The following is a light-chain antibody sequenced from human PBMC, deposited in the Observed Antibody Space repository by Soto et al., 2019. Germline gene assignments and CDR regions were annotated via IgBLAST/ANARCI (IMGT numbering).Light chain of an antibody. CDR2: GAS. CDR1: QSVSSTY. V-gene: IGKV3-20*01. J-gene: IGKJ3*01. CDR3: QQYDSSPFT. Sequence: EIVLTQSPGTLSLSPGERATLSCRASQSVSSTYLAWYQQKPGQAPRLLIYGASSMATGFPDRFSGSGSGTDFTLTISRLEPEDFAVYYCQQYDSSPFTFGPGTKVNIK.